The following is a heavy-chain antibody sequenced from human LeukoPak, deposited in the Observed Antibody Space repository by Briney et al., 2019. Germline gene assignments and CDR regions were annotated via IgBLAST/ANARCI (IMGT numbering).Heavy chain of an antibody. Sequence: GGSLRLSCAASGFTFSSYWMHWVRQAPGKGLVWVSRINSDGSSTSYADSVKGRFTISRDSAKNTLYLQMNSLRAEDTSVYYCARGGGNDYGDYWGQGTLVTVSS. CDR3: ARGGGNDYGDY. J-gene: IGHJ4*02. CDR1: GFTFSSYW. V-gene: IGHV3-74*01. CDR2: INSDGSST.